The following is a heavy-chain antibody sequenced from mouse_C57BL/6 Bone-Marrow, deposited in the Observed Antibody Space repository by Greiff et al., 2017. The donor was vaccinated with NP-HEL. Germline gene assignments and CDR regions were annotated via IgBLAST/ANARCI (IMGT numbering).Heavy chain of an antibody. Sequence: VQLQQPGAELVLPGASVTLSCPSSGSTFTSSCLPWVPQRPGQGLEWIGEIYPSDSYTNYNQKFKGKSTLTVDKSSSTAYMQLSSLTSEDSAVYYCARGSYYSNYEDAMDYWGQGTSVTVSS. CDR3: ARGSYYSNYEDAMDY. V-gene: IGHV1-69*01. CDR1: GSTFTSSC. J-gene: IGHJ4*01. D-gene: IGHD2-5*01. CDR2: IYPSDSYT.